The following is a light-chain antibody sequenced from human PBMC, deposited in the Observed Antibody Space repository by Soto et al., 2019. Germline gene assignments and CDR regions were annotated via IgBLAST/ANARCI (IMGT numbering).Light chain of an antibody. J-gene: IGKJ3*01. Sequence: EIVMTQSPATLSVSLGERVTLSCRATQSVSSNVAWYRQKPGEAPRLLIYGASTRAPGILARFSGSGSGTEFSLTIRSLKSEDFAVYYCQQYNNWPPFTFRPGTKVDIK. V-gene: IGKV3-15*01. CDR2: GAS. CDR1: QSVSSN. CDR3: QQYNNWPPFT.